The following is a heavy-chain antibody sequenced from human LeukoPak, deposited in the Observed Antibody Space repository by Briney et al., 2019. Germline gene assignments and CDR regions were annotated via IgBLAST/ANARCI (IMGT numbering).Heavy chain of an antibody. V-gene: IGHV1-69*04. D-gene: IGHD5-18*01. CDR2: IIPILGKA. CDR3: AREKAPRGYSYGFPMYYFDY. CDR1: GGTFSSYA. Sequence: SVKVSCKASGGTFSSYAISWVRQAPGQGLEWMGRIIPILGKANYAQKFQGRVTITADKSTSTAYMELSSLRSEDTAVYYCAREKAPRGYSYGFPMYYFDYWGQGTLVTVSS. J-gene: IGHJ4*02.